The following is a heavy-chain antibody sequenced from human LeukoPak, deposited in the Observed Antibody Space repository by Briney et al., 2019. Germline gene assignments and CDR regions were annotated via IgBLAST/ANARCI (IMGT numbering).Heavy chain of an antibody. CDR1: GFTFSNYG. V-gene: IGHV3-23*01. CDR2: INGSGGDT. CDR3: AKDPRRYSRTGGYFDY. J-gene: IGHJ4*02. Sequence: GGTLRLSCAASGFTFSNYGMSWVRQAPGKGLEWVSAINGSGGDTYYADSVKGRLTISRDNSKNTLYLQMNSLRPEDTAVYYCAKDPRRYSRTGGYFDYWGQGTLVTVSS. D-gene: IGHD6-13*01.